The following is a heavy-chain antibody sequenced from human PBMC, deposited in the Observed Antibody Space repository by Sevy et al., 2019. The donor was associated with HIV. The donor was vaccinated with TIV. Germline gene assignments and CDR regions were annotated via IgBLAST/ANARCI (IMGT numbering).Heavy chain of an antibody. J-gene: IGHJ1*01. CDR3: ARLVAGEEYFQH. CDR2: IYYSGST. V-gene: IGHV4-30-4*01. CDR1: GGSISSGDYY. Sequence: SETLSLTCTVSGGSISSGDYYWSWIRQPPGKGLGWIGYIYYSGSTYYNPSLKSRVTISVDTSKNQFSLKLSSVTAADTAVYYCARLVAGEEYFQHWGQGTLVTVSS. D-gene: IGHD3-16*01.